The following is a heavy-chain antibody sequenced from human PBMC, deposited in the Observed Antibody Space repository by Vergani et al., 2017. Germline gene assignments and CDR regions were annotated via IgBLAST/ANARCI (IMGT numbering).Heavy chain of an antibody. J-gene: IGHJ6*02. V-gene: IGHV4-61*02. CDR1: GGPISSGSYY. Sequence: QVQLQESGPGLVRPSQTLSLTCTVSGGPISSGSYYWSWFRQPAGKGLEWIGRFYTGGGTSYNPSLKSRVTISVDTSKNQFSLQLSSVTAADTAVYYCARDPLYNTTRPFLLLDMDVWGQGTTVTVSS. CDR2: FYTGGGT. D-gene: IGHD3-10*01. CDR3: ARDPLYNTTRPFLLLDMDV.